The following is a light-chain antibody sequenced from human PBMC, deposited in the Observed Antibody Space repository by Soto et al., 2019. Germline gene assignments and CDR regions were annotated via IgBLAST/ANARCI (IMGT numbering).Light chain of an antibody. CDR2: GAS. Sequence: EIVMMQSPATLSVSPGERATLSCRASQSVSSNLAWYQQKPGQAPRLLIYGASTRATGIPARFSGSGSGTEFTLTISSLQPEDVAAYYCQKYNSAPLTFGGGTKV. CDR1: QSVSSN. CDR3: QKYNSAPLT. V-gene: IGKV3-15*01. J-gene: IGKJ4*01.